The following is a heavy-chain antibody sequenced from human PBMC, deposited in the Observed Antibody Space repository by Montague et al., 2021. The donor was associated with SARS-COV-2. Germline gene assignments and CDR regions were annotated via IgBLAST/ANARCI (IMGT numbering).Heavy chain of an antibody. CDR1: GFTFNTYW. Sequence: SPRLSCAASGFTFNTYWMHWVRQAPGKGLLWVSRINTDGRITDYADSVKGRFTISRDNAKNTLFLQMNSLRAEDSAVYYCARPNYDYDKYYFESWGLGTLVTVSS. CDR2: INTDGRIT. CDR3: ARPNYDYDKYYFES. J-gene: IGHJ4*02. D-gene: IGHD3-16*01. V-gene: IGHV3-74*01.